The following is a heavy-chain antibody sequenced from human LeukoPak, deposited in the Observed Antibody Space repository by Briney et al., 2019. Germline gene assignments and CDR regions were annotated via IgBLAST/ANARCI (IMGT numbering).Heavy chain of an antibody. CDR2: ISGSGTRT. Sequence: GGSLRLSCAASGFTFTNYAMSCVRQAPEKGLECVSAISGSGTRTYYADSVKGRFTISRDNSKNTLYLQMNSLRAEDRAVYYCAKEQSSPGFFDYWGQGTLVTVSS. V-gene: IGHV3-23*01. J-gene: IGHJ4*02. D-gene: IGHD2-2*01. CDR3: AKEQSSPGFFDY. CDR1: GFTFTNYA.